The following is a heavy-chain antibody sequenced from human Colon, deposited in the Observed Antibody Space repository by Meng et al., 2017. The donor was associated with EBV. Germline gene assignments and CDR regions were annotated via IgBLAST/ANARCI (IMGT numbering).Heavy chain of an antibody. Sequence: EGEVVAAGGGSVPAGASLRLSCAASGFTFSTYWMHWVRQVPGKGLIWVSRVKPDGTSTYYADSVRGRFTISRDNAKNTVYLQMNTLRAEDTAVYYCVRDRPSWTWGQGTLVTVSS. J-gene: IGHJ5*02. V-gene: IGHV3-74*01. CDR1: GFTFSTYW. CDR3: VRDRPSWT. CDR2: VKPDGTST. D-gene: IGHD3-3*01.